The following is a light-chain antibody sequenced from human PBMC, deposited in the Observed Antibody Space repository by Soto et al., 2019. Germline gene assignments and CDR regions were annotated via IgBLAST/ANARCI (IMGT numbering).Light chain of an antibody. Sequence: EMVLTQSPATLSLSPGERATLSCRASQSVSSYLAWYQQKPGQAPRLLIYDASNRATGIPDRFSGSGSGTDFTLTISRLEPEDFAVYFCQQYGSSPRGFGQGTKVDIK. J-gene: IGKJ1*01. CDR1: QSVSSY. V-gene: IGKV3-20*01. CDR2: DAS. CDR3: QQYGSSPRG.